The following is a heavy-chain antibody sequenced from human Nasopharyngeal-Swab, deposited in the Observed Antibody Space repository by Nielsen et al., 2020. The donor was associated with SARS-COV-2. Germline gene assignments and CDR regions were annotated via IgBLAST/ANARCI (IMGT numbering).Heavy chain of an antibody. Sequence: ASVKVSCKTSGYTFSDYFLHWVREAPGQGLEWMRRLNPNTGVANYAQKFQGRVTMTRDTSLSTGYMVLSSLRSDDTAVYYCARKKQLVRPFDYWGQGTLVTVSS. J-gene: IGHJ4*02. CDR3: ARKKQLVRPFDY. V-gene: IGHV1-2*06. CDR1: GYTFSDYF. D-gene: IGHD6-13*01. CDR2: LNPNTGVA.